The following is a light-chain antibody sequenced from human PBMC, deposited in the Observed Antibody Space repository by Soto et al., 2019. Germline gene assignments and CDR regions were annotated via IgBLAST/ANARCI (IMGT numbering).Light chain of an antibody. CDR2: GAS. J-gene: IGKJ1*01. CDR3: QQYNNWPQT. V-gene: IGKV3-15*01. Sequence: EIVLTQSPATLSLSPGERATLSCRASQTINNNVAWYQLKVGQAPRLLIYGASTRATGIPARFSGSGSGTEFTLTISSLQSEDFAEYHCQQYNNWPQTFGRGTKVDIK. CDR1: QTINNN.